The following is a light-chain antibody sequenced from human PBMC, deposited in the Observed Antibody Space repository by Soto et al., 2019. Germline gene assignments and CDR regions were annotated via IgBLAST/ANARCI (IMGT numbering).Light chain of an antibody. V-gene: IGKV1-5*03. J-gene: IGKJ1*01. CDR2: KAS. CDR1: QTISSW. CDR3: KQYNSYSEA. Sequence: IHMTHSPSTLSGSVLDRVTITCRSSQTISSWLAWYQQKPGKAPKLLIYKASTLKSGVPSRFSGSGSGTEFTLTISSLQPDDFETYYCKQYNSYSEAFGQGNXVDIK.